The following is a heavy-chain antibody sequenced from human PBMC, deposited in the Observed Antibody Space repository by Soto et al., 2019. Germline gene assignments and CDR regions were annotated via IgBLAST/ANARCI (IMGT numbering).Heavy chain of an antibody. CDR2: ISYDGSNK. CDR1: GFTFSSYA. D-gene: IGHD3-3*01. V-gene: IGHV3-30-3*01. CDR3: AGSTYYDFWSGYTLSYGMDV. J-gene: IGHJ6*02. Sequence: PGGSLRLSCAASGFTFSSYAMHWVRQAPGKGLEWVAVISYDGSNKYYADSVKGRFTISRDNSKNTLYLQMNSLRAEDTAVYYCAGSTYYDFWSGYTLSYGMDVWGQGTTVTVSS.